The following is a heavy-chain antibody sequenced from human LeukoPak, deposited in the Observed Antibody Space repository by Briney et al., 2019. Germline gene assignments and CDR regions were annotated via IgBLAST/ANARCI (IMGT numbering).Heavy chain of an antibody. V-gene: IGHV4-34*01. CDR3: ARGGGVEMALNWFDP. Sequence: SETLSLTCAVYGGPFSGYYWSWIRQPPGKGLEWIGEINHSGSTNYNPSLKSRVTISVDTSKNQFSLKLSSVTAADTAVYYCARGGGVEMALNWFDPWGQGTLVTVSS. D-gene: IGHD5-24*01. CDR1: GGPFSGYY. CDR2: INHSGST. J-gene: IGHJ5*02.